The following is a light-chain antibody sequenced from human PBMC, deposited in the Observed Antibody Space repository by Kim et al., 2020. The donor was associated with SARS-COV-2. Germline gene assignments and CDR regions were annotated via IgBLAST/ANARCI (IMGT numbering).Light chain of an antibody. Sequence: VALGQNVSITCQGDSLRSYNATWYQQKPVQAPIVVIYGKNNRPSGIPDRFSGSSSGDTASLTITGTQAGDEADYYCNSRGSNDNVLFGGGTQLTVL. CDR1: SLRSYN. CDR2: GKN. CDR3: NSRGSNDNVL. V-gene: IGLV3-19*01. J-gene: IGLJ2*01.